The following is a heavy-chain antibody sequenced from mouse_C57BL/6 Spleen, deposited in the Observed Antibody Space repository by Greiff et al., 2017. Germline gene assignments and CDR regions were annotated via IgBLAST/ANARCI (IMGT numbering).Heavy chain of an antibody. CDR3: ARTGNYPAWFAY. J-gene: IGHJ3*01. D-gene: IGHD2-1*01. Sequence: EVHLVESGPGLVKPSQSLSLTCSVTGYSITSGYYWNWIRQFPGNKLEWMGYISYDGSNNYNPSLKNRISITRDTSKNQFFLKLNSVTTEDTATYYCARTGNYPAWFAYWGQGTLVTVSA. CDR1: GYSITSGYY. V-gene: IGHV3-6*01. CDR2: ISYDGSN.